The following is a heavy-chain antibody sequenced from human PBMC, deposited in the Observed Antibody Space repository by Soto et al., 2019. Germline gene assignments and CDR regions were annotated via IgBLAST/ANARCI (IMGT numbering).Heavy chain of an antibody. Sequence: PGESLKISCKGSGYSFTSYWIGWVRQMPGKGLEWMGIIYPGDSDTRYSPSFQGQVTISADKSISTAYLQWSSLKASDTAMYYCARQGYSGYVLYYYYMDVSGKGTTVTVSS. CDR2: IYPGDSDT. V-gene: IGHV5-51*01. J-gene: IGHJ6*03. CDR3: ARQGYSGYVLYYYYMDV. D-gene: IGHD5-12*01. CDR1: GYSFTSYW.